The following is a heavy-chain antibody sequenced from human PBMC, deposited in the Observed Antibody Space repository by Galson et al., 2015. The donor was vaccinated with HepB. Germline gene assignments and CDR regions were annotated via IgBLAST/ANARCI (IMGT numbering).Heavy chain of an antibody. J-gene: IGHJ6*02. CDR3: ARDRSEYSMEFLSHMDV. D-gene: IGHD3-3*01. CDR2: IIPVFGKT. CDR1: GGTLSTYV. Sequence: SVKVSCKASGGTLSTYVVSWLRQAPGQGLEWMGGIIPVFGKTKYAQKFQGRVTITADESTRTVYMELSSLRSEDTAVYYCARDRSEYSMEFLSHMDVWGQATTVTVSS. V-gene: IGHV1-69*13.